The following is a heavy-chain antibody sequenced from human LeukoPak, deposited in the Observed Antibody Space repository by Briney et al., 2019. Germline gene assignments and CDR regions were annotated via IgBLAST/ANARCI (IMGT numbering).Heavy chain of an antibody. J-gene: IGHJ5*02. CDR1: GGSFSGYY. CDR3: ARARRTRPSSGYFQP. Sequence: SETLSLTCAVYGGSFSGYYWSWIRQPPGKGLEWIGEINHSGSTNYNPSLKSRVTISVDTSKNQFSLKLSSVTAADTAVYYCARARRTRPSSGYFQPWGQGTLVTVSS. V-gene: IGHV4-34*01. CDR2: INHSGST. D-gene: IGHD3-22*01.